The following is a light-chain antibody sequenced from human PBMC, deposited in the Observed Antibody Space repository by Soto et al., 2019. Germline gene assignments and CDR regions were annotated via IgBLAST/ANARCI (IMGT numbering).Light chain of an antibody. CDR1: SSNIGAGYG. CDR2: ATN. J-gene: IGLJ1*01. CDR3: ISYVSSNPLYV. V-gene: IGLV1-40*01. Sequence: QPVLTQPPSVSGAPGQRVTISCTGSSSNIGAGYGVHWYQQLPGTAPKLLIYATNNRASGVPDRFSGSASGTSASLAITGLQAEDEADYYCISYVSSNPLYVFGAGTKVTVL.